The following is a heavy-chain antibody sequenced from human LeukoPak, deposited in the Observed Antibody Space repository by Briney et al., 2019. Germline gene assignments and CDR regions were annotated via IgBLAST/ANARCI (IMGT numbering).Heavy chain of an antibody. V-gene: IGHV3-43*01. J-gene: IGHJ4*02. CDR2: ISWDGGIT. CDR3: AKDSSADVLTGYFDF. D-gene: IGHD3-9*01. Sequence: GGSLRLSCAASGFSFDDYTMHWVRQAPGKGLEWVSLISWDGGITFYADSVKGRFNISRDNSKNSLYLQMNSLRPEDTAFYYCAKDSSADVLTGYFDFWGPGTLVTVSS. CDR1: GFSFDDYT.